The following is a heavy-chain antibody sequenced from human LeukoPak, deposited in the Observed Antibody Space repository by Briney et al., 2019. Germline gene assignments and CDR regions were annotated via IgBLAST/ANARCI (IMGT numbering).Heavy chain of an antibody. Sequence: LSGGSLRLSCAASGFTFSTNGMSWVRQAPGKGLEWVPGINGGGGDSFYADSVKGRFTISRDNSKNTLYLQMNSLRAEDTAVYYCARDRDINYYMDVWGKGTTVTVSS. CDR1: GFTFSTNG. CDR2: INGGGGDS. V-gene: IGHV3-23*01. CDR3: ARDRDINYYMDV. D-gene: IGHD2-15*01. J-gene: IGHJ6*03.